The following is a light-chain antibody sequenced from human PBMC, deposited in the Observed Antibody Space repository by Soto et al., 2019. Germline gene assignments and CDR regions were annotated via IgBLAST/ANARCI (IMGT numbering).Light chain of an antibody. CDR1: QSVSSY. V-gene: IGKV3-11*01. CDR2: AAS. Sequence: DIVLTQSPATLSLSPGERATLSCRASQSVSSYLAWYQQKPGQAPRLLIYAASNRATGIPARFSGSGSRTDFTLTISSLQPEDFAVYYCQQRSNWPFTLGPGTKVDIK. J-gene: IGKJ3*01. CDR3: QQRSNWPFT.